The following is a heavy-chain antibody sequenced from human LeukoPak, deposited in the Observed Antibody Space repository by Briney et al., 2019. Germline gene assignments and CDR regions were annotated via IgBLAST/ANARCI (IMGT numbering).Heavy chain of an antibody. CDR1: GFTFDDYG. V-gene: IGHV3-9*01. CDR3: AEDFHSGSYPSTAYFDY. CDR2: ISWNSGSI. Sequence: GGSLRLSCAASGFTFDDYGMSWVRQAPGKGLEWVSGISWNSGSIGYADSVKGRFTISRDNAKNSLYLQMNSLRAEDTALYYCAEDFHSGSYPSTAYFDYWGQGTLVTVSS. D-gene: IGHD1-26*01. J-gene: IGHJ4*02.